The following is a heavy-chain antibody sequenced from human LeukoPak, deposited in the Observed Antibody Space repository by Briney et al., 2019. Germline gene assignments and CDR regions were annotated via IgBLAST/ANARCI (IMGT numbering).Heavy chain of an antibody. Sequence: KPSETLSLTCTVSGGSISGYFWTRIRQPPGKGLEWIGYIYYSGNTDYNPSLKSRVTISRDMSKDQFSLKLSSVTAADTAVYYCARVVKIGNYYYYYDMDVWGKGTTVTVSS. CDR2: IYYSGNT. J-gene: IGHJ6*03. CDR1: GGSISGYF. CDR3: ARVVKIGNYYYYYDMDV. D-gene: IGHD2-21*01. V-gene: IGHV4-59*01.